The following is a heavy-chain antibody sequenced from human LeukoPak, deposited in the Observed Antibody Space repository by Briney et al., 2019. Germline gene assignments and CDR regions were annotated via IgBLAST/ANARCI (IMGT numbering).Heavy chain of an antibody. V-gene: IGHV3-15*01. Sequence: GGSLRLSCAASGFTFSNAWMSWVRQAPGKGLEWVGRIKSKTGGGTTDYAAPVKGRFTISRDDSKNTLYPQMNSLKTEDTAVYYCTTEGMIVVSQSSEHREGYWGQGTLVTVSS. CDR2: IKSKTGGGTT. J-gene: IGHJ4*02. CDR1: GFTFSNAW. CDR3: TTEGMIVVSQSSEHREGY. D-gene: IGHD3-22*01.